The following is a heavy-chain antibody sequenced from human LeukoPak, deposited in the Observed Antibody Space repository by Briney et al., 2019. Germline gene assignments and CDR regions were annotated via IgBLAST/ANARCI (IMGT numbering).Heavy chain of an antibody. CDR3: ASRRGEQQLLEDY. Sequence: SETLSLTCTVSGGSVNSGSHYWSWIRQPPGKGLEWIGYIYYTGSTNYNPSLKSRVTISVDTSKNQFSLKLSSVTAADTAVYYCASRRGEQQLLEDYWGQGTLVTVSS. J-gene: IGHJ4*02. V-gene: IGHV4-61*01. CDR1: GGSVNSGSHY. CDR2: IYYTGST. D-gene: IGHD6-13*01.